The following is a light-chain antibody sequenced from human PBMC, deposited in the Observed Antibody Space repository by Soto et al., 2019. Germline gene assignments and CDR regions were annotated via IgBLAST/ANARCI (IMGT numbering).Light chain of an antibody. J-gene: IGKJ1*01. CDR3: QQYGSSPG. CDR2: GAS. Sequence: EIVLTQSPGTLSLSPGDRATISCRASQSVSSSYLAWYQQKPGQAPRLLIYGASSRATGIPDRFSGSGSGTDFTLTISRLEPEDVAVYYCQQYGSSPGFGQGTKVEIK. V-gene: IGKV3-20*01. CDR1: QSVSSSY.